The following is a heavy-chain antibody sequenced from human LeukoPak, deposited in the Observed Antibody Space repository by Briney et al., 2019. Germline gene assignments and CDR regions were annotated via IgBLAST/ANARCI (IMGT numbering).Heavy chain of an antibody. CDR1: GFTFSSNW. Sequence: GGSLRLSCAASGFTFSSNWTSWVRQAPGKGLEWVANIKQDGSEKYYVDSVKGRFTISRDNAKNSLYLQMNSLRAEDTAVYYCARDYYDSSGYQNDAFDIWGQGTMVTVSS. CDR3: ARDYYDSSGYQNDAFDI. CDR2: IKQDGSEK. D-gene: IGHD3-22*01. V-gene: IGHV3-7*01. J-gene: IGHJ3*02.